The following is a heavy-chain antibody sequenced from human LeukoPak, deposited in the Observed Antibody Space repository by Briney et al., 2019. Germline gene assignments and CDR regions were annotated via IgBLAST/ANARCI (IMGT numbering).Heavy chain of an antibody. CDR1: GFIFNTYA. V-gene: IGHV3-30-3*01. CDR2: ISYDGSNK. CDR3: SRDNYGMDV. J-gene: IGHJ6*02. Sequence: TGGSLRLSRAASGFIFNTYAIHWVRQAPGKGLDWVAVISYDGSNKYYAGSVKGRFTISRDDSKNTLYLQMNSLRGEDTAVYYCSRDNYGMDVWGQGTTVTVSS.